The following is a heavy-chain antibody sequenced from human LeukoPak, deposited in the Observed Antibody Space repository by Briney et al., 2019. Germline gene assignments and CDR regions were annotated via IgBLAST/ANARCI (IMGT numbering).Heavy chain of an antibody. CDR3: TYGDYPLTY. CDR2: LYSDGDT. D-gene: IGHD4-17*01. V-gene: IGHV3-66*01. Sequence: GGSLRLSCAASGLTVTNNYWHWVRQPPGKGPEWISILYSDGDTKYADSVKGRFTFSRDSSRNTLYLQMNGLRAEGTAVYYCTYGDYPLTYWGQGTLVSVSS. CDR1: GLTVTNNY. J-gene: IGHJ4*02.